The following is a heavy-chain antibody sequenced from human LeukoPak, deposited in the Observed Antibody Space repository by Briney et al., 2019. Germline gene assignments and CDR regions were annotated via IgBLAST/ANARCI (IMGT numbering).Heavy chain of an antibody. CDR3: ARVGSYDFWSGYSS. CDR2: ISSSSSYI. D-gene: IGHD3-3*01. J-gene: IGHJ4*02. CDR1: GFTFISYS. V-gene: IGHV3-21*01. Sequence: PGGSLRLSCAASGFTFISYSMNWVRQAPGKGLEWVSSISSSSSYIYYADSVKGRFTISRDNAKNSLYLQMNSVRGEDTAVYYCARVGSYDFWSGYSSWGQGTLVTVSS.